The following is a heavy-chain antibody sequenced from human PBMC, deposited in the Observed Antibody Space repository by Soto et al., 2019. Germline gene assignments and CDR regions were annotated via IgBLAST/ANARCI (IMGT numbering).Heavy chain of an antibody. CDR2: IYYSGST. CDR3: ARADYGRGDFDY. Sequence: SETLSLTCTVSGVTISSYYWSWIRQPPGKGLEWIGYIYYSGSTNYNPSLKSRVTISVDTSKNQFSLKLSSVTAADTAVYYCARADYGRGDFDYWGQGTLVTVSS. CDR1: GVTISSYY. J-gene: IGHJ4*02. V-gene: IGHV4-59*01. D-gene: IGHD4-17*01.